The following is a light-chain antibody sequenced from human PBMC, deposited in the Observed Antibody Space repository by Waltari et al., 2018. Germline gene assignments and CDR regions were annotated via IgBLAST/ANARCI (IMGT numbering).Light chain of an antibody. CDR3: SSYAGTKNPYV. J-gene: IGLJ1*01. Sequence: QSALTQPPSASGSAGQSVTISCTGTSIDIGGYNFVSWYQQHPGKVPKLIISEVNKRPSGVPDRFSGSKSGNTASLTVSGLQAEDEADYYCSSYAGTKNPYVFGTGTKVTVL. CDR2: EVN. V-gene: IGLV2-8*01. CDR1: SIDIGGYNF.